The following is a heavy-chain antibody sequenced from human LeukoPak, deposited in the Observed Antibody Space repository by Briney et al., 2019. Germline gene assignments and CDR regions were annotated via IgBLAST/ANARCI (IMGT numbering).Heavy chain of an antibody. J-gene: IGHJ5*02. V-gene: IGHV4-34*01. CDR3: ARGSTYYCTNGVCPPDGAWFDP. Sequence: SETLSLTCAVYGGSFSGYYWSWIRQSPDKGLEWIGEINHSGRTNYNPSLKSRVTISIDTSKNQFSLKLTSVTAADTALYYCARGSTYYCTNGVCPPDGAWFDPWGQGTLVTVSS. CDR1: GGSFSGYY. CDR2: INHSGRT. D-gene: IGHD2-8*01.